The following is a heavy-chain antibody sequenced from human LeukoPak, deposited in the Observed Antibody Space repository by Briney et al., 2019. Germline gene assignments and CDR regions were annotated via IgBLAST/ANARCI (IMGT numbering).Heavy chain of an antibody. D-gene: IGHD1-14*01. CDR1: GFTFSSYA. Sequence: PPGGSLRLSCAASGFTFSSYAMGWVRQAPGKGLEWVSAISGTGGTTSYADSVKGRFTVSRDNSKNTLYLQMNSLRAEDTAVFYCARAALRGTYCYGCWGRGILVTVSS. J-gene: IGHJ4*02. CDR2: ISGTGGTT. V-gene: IGHV3-23*01. CDR3: ARAALRGTYCYGC.